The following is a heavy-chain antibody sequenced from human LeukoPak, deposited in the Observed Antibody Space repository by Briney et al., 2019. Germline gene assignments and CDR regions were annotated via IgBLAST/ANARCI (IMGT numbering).Heavy chain of an antibody. CDR2: IYWHGSDE. V-gene: IGHV3-33*01. Sequence: GGSLRLSCAASEFTFSSYGMHWVRQAPGKGLEWVAVIYWHGSDEYYADSVKGRFTISRDNSKNTLHLQMNSLRAEDTAVYYCARRGYCSSISCYHFDSWGQGTLVTVSS. CDR3: ARRGYCSSISCYHFDS. J-gene: IGHJ4*02. CDR1: EFTFSSYG. D-gene: IGHD2-2*01.